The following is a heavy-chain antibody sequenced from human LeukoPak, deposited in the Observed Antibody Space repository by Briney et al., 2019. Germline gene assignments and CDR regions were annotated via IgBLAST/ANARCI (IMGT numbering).Heavy chain of an antibody. CDR2: ISSSSSYI. J-gene: IGHJ4*02. D-gene: IGHD6-19*01. V-gene: IGHV3-21*01. Sequence: PGGSLRLSCAASGFTFSSYSMNWVRQAPGKGLEWVSSISSSSSYIYYADSVKGRFTISRDNAKNSLYLQMNSLRAEDTAAYYCARDWAVAGDFDYWGQGTLVTVSS. CDR1: GFTFSSYS. CDR3: ARDWAVAGDFDY.